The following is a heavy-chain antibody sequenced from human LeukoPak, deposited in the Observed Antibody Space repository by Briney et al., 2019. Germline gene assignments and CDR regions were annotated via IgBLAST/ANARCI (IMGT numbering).Heavy chain of an antibody. CDR1: GFMFSSNW. Sequence: GGSLRLSCAASGFMFSSNWMSWVRLAPGKGLEWVANIKEDGTETYYVDSVKGRLTISRDNAKNSLYLQMSSLRVEDTAVYYCAKEGRSLQTYWGQGTLVTVSS. D-gene: IGHD5-24*01. V-gene: IGHV3-7*03. CDR2: IKEDGTET. J-gene: IGHJ4*02. CDR3: AKEGRSLQTY.